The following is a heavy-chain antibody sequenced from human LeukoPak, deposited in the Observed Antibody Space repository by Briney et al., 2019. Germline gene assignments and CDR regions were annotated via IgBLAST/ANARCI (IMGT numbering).Heavy chain of an antibody. V-gene: IGHV3-23*01. J-gene: IGHJ6*02. CDR2: ISGSGGST. D-gene: IGHD3-10*01. CDR1: GFTFSSYA. Sequence: GGSLRLSCAASGFTFSSYAMSWVRQAPGKGLECVSAISGSGGSTYYADSVKGRFTISRDNSKNTLYLQMNSLRAEDTAVYYCAIISDVLPQDYGMDVWGQGTKVTVSS. CDR3: AIISDVLPQDYGMDV.